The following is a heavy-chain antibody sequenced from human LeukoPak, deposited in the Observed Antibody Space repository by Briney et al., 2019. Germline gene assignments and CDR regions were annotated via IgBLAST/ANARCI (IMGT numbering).Heavy chain of an antibody. CDR3: ASGAH. D-gene: IGHD4-17*01. V-gene: IGHV3-7*03. J-gene: IGHJ4*02. CDR2: INEGGSGA. Sequence: GGSLRLSCVASGFGFSKFLMNWVRQPPGKGLEWLAKINEGGSGAHYVDSVKGRFTISRDNANNSLFLQMSSLRVEDTAVYYCASGAHWGLGTLVIVPS. CDR1: GFGFSKFL.